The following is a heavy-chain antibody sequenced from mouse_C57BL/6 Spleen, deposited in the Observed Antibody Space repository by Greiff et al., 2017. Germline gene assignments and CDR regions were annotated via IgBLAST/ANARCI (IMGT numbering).Heavy chain of an antibody. V-gene: IGHV1-69*01. CDR1: GYTFTSYW. Sequence: QVHVKQPGAELVMPGASVKLSCKASGYTFTSYWMHWVKQRPGQGLEWIGEIDPSDSYTNYNQKFKGKSTLTVDKSSSTAYMQLSSLTSEDSAVYYCARKYYYGSSWYFDVWGTGTTVTVSS. J-gene: IGHJ1*03. CDR3: ARKYYYGSSWYFDV. CDR2: IDPSDSYT. D-gene: IGHD1-1*01.